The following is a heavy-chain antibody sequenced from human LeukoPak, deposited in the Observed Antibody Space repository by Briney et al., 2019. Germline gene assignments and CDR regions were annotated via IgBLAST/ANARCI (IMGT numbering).Heavy chain of an antibody. D-gene: IGHD1-26*01. CDR1: GFTFSIYD. Sequence: GGSLRLSCEASGFTFSIYDMYWVRQAPGKGLECVASISRNSGDYTLYAASVKGRFTISRDNSRSTLYLQMNSLRAEDTAVYYCASPRTPVVGATTVWGQGTLVTVSS. CDR3: ASPRTPVVGATTV. CDR2: ISRNSGDYT. J-gene: IGHJ4*02. V-gene: IGHV3-23*01.